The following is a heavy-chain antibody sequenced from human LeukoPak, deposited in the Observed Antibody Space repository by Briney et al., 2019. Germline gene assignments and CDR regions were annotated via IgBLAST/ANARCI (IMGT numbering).Heavy chain of an antibody. Sequence: PSETLSLTCTVSGGSITSYYWGWIRQPLGKELEWIGSIYYSGSTYYNPSLKSRVTISVDTSNNQFSLRLSSVTAADTAVYYCARVARLYGDPSYFDYWGQGTLVTVSS. J-gene: IGHJ4*02. CDR1: GGSITSYY. CDR3: ARVARLYGDPSYFDY. D-gene: IGHD4-17*01. CDR2: IYYSGST. V-gene: IGHV4-39*07.